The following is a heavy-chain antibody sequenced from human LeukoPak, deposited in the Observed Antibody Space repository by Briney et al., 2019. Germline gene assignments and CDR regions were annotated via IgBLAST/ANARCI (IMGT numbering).Heavy chain of an antibody. D-gene: IGHD2-21*02. CDR2: KWYDGSNK. CDR3: ARVHAYCGGDCYSAAFDI. CDR1: GLTSRSYG. J-gene: IGHJ3*02. V-gene: IGHV3-33*01. Sequence: GRPLRISRAAPGLTSRSYGQHRAREAPDKSHKCEAVKWYDGSNKYYADSVKGRFTISRDNSKNTLYLQMNSLRVEDTAVYYCARVHAYCGGDCYSAAFDIWGQGTMVTGSS.